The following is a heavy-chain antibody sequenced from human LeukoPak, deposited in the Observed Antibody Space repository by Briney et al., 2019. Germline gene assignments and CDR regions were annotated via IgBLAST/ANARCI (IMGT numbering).Heavy chain of an antibody. J-gene: IGHJ4*02. CDR1: GFTFSDYY. Sequence: PGGSLRLSCAASGFTFSDYYMSWIRQAPGKGLEWVSYISSSGSTVYYPDSVKGRFTISRDNAKTSLYLQMNSLRAEDTAVYYCARGHDRGGYPLFAYWGQGTLVTVSS. D-gene: IGHD3-22*01. CDR3: ARGHDRGGYPLFAY. V-gene: IGHV3-11*04. CDR2: ISSSGSTV.